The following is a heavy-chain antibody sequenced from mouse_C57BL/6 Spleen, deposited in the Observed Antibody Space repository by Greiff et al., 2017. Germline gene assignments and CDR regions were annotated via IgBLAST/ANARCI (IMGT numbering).Heavy chain of an antibody. CDR3: AMLITTVPYAMDY. V-gene: IGHV1-74*01. CDR1: GYTFTSYW. J-gene: IGHJ4*01. CDR2: IHPSDSDT. Sequence: QVQLQQSGAELVKPGASVKVSCKASGYTFTSYWMHWVKQRPGQGLEWIGRIHPSDSDTNYNQKFKGKATLTVDKSSSTAYMQLSSLTSEDSAVYYCAMLITTVPYAMDYWGQGTSVTVSS. D-gene: IGHD1-1*01.